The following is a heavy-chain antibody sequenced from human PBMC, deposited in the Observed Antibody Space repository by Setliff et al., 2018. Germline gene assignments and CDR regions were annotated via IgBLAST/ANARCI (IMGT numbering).Heavy chain of an antibody. D-gene: IGHD6-19*01. Sequence: SETLSLTCTVSGGSISSSRYYWSWIRQHPGKGLEWIGYIYHSGNTYYNPSLKSRVTISVDTSKNQFSLKLSSVTAADTAVYYCASDTLTGGWDRFDYWGQGTLVTVSS. V-gene: IGHV4-31*03. CDR1: GGSISSSRYY. J-gene: IGHJ4*02. CDR2: IYHSGNT. CDR3: ASDTLTGGWDRFDY.